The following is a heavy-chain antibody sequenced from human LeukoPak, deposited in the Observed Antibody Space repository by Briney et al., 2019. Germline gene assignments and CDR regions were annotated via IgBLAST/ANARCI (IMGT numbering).Heavy chain of an antibody. V-gene: IGHV4-31*03. CDR1: SGSISSSGYY. J-gene: IGHJ4*02. D-gene: IGHD3-10*01. Sequence: SETLSLTCTVSSGSISSSGYYCSWIRQHPGKGLEWIGCIYYSGSIYYNPSLKSRVTISVYTSKNQFSLSLSSVTAADTAVYYCARNADMYYYVDNWGQGTLVTVSS. CDR3: ARNADMYYYVDN. CDR2: IYYSGSI.